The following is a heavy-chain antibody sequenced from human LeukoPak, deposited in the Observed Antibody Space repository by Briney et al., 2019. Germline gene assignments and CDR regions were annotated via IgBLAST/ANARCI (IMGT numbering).Heavy chain of an antibody. Sequence: ASGFTXSSYWMXWVRQAPGKGLEWVANIKQDGSDKYYVDSVKGRFTISRDNAKNSLYLQMNSLRAEDTAVYYCASGQKLGFWGQGTLVTVSS. D-gene: IGHD6-13*01. V-gene: IGHV3-7*01. J-gene: IGHJ4*02. CDR3: ASGQKLGF. CDR2: IKQDGSDK. CDR1: GFTXSSYW.